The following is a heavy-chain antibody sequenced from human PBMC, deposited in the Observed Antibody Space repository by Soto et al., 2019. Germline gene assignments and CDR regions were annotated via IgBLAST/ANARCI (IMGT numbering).Heavy chain of an antibody. CDR3: ARGGEYSNGYGYYYGMDV. V-gene: IGHV3-74*01. CDR1: GFTFSSYS. D-gene: IGHD5-18*01. J-gene: IGHJ6*02. Sequence: PGGSLRLSCAASGFTFSSYSMNWVRQAPGKGLVWVSRINNDGSITSYADSVKGRFTISRDNAKNTLYLQMNSLRAEDPAVYYCARGGEYSNGYGYYYGMDVWGQGTTVTVSS. CDR2: INNDGSIT.